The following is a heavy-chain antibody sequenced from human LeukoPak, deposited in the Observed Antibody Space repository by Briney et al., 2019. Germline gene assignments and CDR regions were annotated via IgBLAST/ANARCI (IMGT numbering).Heavy chain of an antibody. D-gene: IGHD6-19*01. J-gene: IGHJ4*02. CDR2: ITPSGSST. Sequence: ASVKVSCKASGYTFTNYYMHWVRQAPGQGLEWMGIITPSGSSTSYAQKFQGRLTMTRDTSTSTVYMELSSLRSEDTAVYYCARVSGAVAGTYYFDYWGQGTLVTISS. V-gene: IGHV1-46*01. CDR3: ARVSGAVAGTYYFDY. CDR1: GYTFTNYY.